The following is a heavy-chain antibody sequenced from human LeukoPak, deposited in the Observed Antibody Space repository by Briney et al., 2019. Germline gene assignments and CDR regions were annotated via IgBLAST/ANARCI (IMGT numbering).Heavy chain of an antibody. V-gene: IGHV3-7*01. CDR1: GFRFSYYY. D-gene: IGHD3-3*01. CDR3: ARVGVVTDDAFDI. J-gene: IGHJ3*02. Sequence: PGGSLRLSCAVSGFRFSYYYMSWVRQAPGKGLEWVANISPDGSEKNYGDSVKGRFNISRDNAKNSLYLQLKSLRAEDTAVFYCARVGVVTDDAFDIWGQGTLVTVSS. CDR2: ISPDGSEK.